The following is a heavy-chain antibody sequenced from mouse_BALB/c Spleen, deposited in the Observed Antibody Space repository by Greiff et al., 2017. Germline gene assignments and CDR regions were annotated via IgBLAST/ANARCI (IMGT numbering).Heavy chain of an antibody. CDR3: TKTYYYAMDY. CDR1: GYTFTSYY. V-gene: IGHV1S81*02. J-gene: IGHJ4*01. Sequence: QVQLQQSGAELVKPGASVKLSCKASGYTFTSYYMYWVKQRPGQGLEWIGEINPSNGGTNFNEKFKSKATLTVDKSSSTAYMLLSSLTSEDSAVYYCTKTYYYAMDYWGQGTSVTVSS. CDR2: INPSNGGT.